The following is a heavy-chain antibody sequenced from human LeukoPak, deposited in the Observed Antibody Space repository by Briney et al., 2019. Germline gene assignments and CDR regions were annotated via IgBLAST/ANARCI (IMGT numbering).Heavy chain of an antibody. V-gene: IGHV4-4*07. J-gene: IGHJ4*02. CDR2: IYTSGST. Sequence: SETLSLTCTVSGGSISSYYWSWIRQPAGKGLEWIGRIYTSGSTNYNPSLKSRFTISVDTSKNQFSLKLSSVTAADTAVYYCARGKHSGYDFWSGYYWAYDYWGQGTLVTVSS. D-gene: IGHD3-3*01. CDR1: GGSISSYY. CDR3: ARGKHSGYDFWSGYYWAYDY.